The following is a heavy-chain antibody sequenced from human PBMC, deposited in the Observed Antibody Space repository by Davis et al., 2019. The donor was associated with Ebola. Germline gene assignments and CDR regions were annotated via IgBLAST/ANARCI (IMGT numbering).Heavy chain of an antibody. CDR2: IYAGDSDT. CDR1: GYSFTTYW. J-gene: IGHJ4*02. CDR3: ARAEAGLAASTFDF. D-gene: IGHD6-13*01. V-gene: IGHV5-51*01. Sequence: GESLKISCKDSGYSFTTYWIAWVRQTPAKGLEWMGIIYAGDSDTRYSPSFEGQVTISVDRYISTAYLQWRSLKPSDTAMYYCARAEAGLAASTFDFWGQGTLVTVSS.